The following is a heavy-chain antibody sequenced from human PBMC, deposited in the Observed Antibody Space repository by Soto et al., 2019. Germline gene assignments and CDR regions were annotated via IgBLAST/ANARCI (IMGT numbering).Heavy chain of an antibody. D-gene: IGHD6-6*01. J-gene: IGHJ4*02. CDR2: INPSGGST. V-gene: IGHV1-46*01. Sequence: ASVKVSCKASGYTFTSYYMHWVRQAPVQVLEWMGIINPSGGSTRYAQKFQGRVTMTRDTYKRTVYMELRSLRSEDTAVYYCARRIAARHFDCWGKGTTLTVSS. CDR3: ARRIAARHFDC. CDR1: GYTFTSYY.